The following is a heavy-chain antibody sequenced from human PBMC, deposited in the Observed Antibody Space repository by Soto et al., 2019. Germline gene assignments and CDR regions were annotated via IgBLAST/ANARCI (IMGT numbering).Heavy chain of an antibody. CDR2: IYYSGST. CDR3: ASNLAAAGTYYYYYMDV. D-gene: IGHD6-13*01. J-gene: IGHJ6*03. Sequence: SETLSLTCTVSGGSISSSSYYWGWIRQPPGKGLEWIGSIYYSGSTYYNPSLKSRVTISVDTSKNRFSLKLSSVTAADTAVYYCASNLAAAGTYYYYYMDVWGKGTTVTVSS. CDR1: GGSISSSSYY. V-gene: IGHV4-39*01.